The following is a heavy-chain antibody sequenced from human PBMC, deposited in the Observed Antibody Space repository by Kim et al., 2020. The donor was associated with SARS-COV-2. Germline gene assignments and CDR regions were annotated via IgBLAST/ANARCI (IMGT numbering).Heavy chain of an antibody. CDR1: GFTFNYYD. CDR2: INWNGGST. J-gene: IGHJ4*02. V-gene: IGHV3-20*01. CDR3: VRDYSDHNVYYFDF. D-gene: IGHD3-22*01. Sequence: GGSLRLSCVASGFTFNYYDLSWVRQAPGKGLEWVSGINWNGGSTGYADSVKGRFTISRDNAKNSLNLQMNNLRAEDTALYHCVRDYSDHNVYYFDFWGQG.